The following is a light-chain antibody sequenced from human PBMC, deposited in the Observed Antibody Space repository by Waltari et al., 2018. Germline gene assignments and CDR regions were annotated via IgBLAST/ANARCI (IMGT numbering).Light chain of an antibody. Sequence: QSALTQPRSVSGSPGQSVTISCTGLSSDVGANHFVSWYQHHPDKAPKLIIYDINKRPSGVPDRFSGSKSGNTASLTISGLQAEDEADYYCCSCVGRNIYWVFGGGTKLTVL. V-gene: IGLV2-11*01. CDR2: DIN. CDR1: SSDVGANHF. CDR3: CSCVGRNIYWV. J-gene: IGLJ3*02.